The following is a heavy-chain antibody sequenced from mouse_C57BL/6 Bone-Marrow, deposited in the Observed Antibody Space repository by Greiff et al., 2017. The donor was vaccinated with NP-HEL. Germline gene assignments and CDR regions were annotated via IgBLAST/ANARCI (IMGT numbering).Heavy chain of an antibody. V-gene: IGHV1-50*01. CDR1: GYTFTTYW. D-gene: IGHD1-1*01. CDR2: IDPSDSYT. CDR3: ARKAYYGRSYEFAY. J-gene: IGHJ3*01. Sequence: QVQLQQPGAELVKPGASVKLSCKASGYTFTTYWMQWVKQRPGQGLEWIGEIDPSDSYTNYNQKFKGKATLTVYTSSSTAYMQLSSLTSEDSAVYYCARKAYYGRSYEFAYWGQGTLVTVSA.